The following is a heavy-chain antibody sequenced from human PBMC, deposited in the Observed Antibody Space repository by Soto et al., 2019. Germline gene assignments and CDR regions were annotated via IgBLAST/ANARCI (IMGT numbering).Heavy chain of an antibody. V-gene: IGHV2-5*02. D-gene: IGHD3-3*01. CDR2: IYWDDDK. J-gene: IGHJ4*02. CDR1: GFSLTTSGVG. Sequence: QITLNESGPTVVKPAETLTLTCTFSGFSLTTSGVGVGWIRQSPGKAPEWLALIYWDDDKRYSASLKSRLTIPKDTSKDQVVPTMASVDPGDTATYYCAHRILRTVFGLVTTTAIYFDFWGQGTPVVVSS. CDR3: AHRILRTVFGLVTTTAIYFDF.